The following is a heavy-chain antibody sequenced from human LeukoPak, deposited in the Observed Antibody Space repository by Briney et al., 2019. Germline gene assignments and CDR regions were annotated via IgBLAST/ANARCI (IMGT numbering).Heavy chain of an antibody. Sequence: GGSLRLSCAASGFTFDDYAMHWVRRAPGKGLEWVSGISWNSGSIGYADSVKGRFTISRDNAKNSLYLQMNSLRAEDTALYYCAKSPQWLVRGEFDYWGQGTLVTVSS. CDR2: ISWNSGSI. CDR3: AKSPQWLVRGEFDY. J-gene: IGHJ4*02. D-gene: IGHD6-19*01. CDR1: GFTFDDYA. V-gene: IGHV3-9*01.